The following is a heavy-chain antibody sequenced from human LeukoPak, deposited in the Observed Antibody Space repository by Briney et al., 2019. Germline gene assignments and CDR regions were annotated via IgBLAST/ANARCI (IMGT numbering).Heavy chain of an antibody. CDR2: IYYSGST. CDR3: ARHDGAYYDTFDY. CDR1: GGSISSSSYY. Sequence: SETLPLTCTVSGGSISSSSYYWGWIRQPPGKGLEWIGSIYYSGSTYYNPSLKSRVTIPVDTSKNQFSLKLSSVTAADTAVYYCARHDGAYYDTFDYWGQGTLVTVSS. D-gene: IGHD3-22*01. J-gene: IGHJ4*02. V-gene: IGHV4-39*01.